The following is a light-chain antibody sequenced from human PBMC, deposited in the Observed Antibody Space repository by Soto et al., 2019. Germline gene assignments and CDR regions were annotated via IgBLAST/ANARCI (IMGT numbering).Light chain of an antibody. V-gene: IGKV1-17*01. CDR1: QGTRND. CDR2: AAP. Sequence: DIQMTQSPSSLSASVGDRVTITCRASQGTRNDLGWYQQKPGKAPKRLIYAAPILQSGVPSRFSGSGSLTDFTLTFSGLQPEEFGTYYCLQHNSYSWTCGQGTEVEIK. J-gene: IGKJ1*01. CDR3: LQHNSYSWT.